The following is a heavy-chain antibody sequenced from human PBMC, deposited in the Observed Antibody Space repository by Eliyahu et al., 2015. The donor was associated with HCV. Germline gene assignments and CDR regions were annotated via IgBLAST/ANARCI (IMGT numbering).Heavy chain of an antibody. D-gene: IGHD6-13*01. V-gene: IGHV3-23*01. J-gene: IGHJ4*02. CDR3: ANLKAAAGTFDY. Sequence: EVQLLESGGGLVQPGGSLXLSCAASGFPFSGDAMGXXRQXPGKGLEWVSAISGSGGSTYYADSVKGRFTISRDNSKNTLYLQMNSLRAEDTAVYYCANLKAAAGTFDYWGQGTLVTVSS. CDR2: ISGSGGST. CDR1: GFPFSGDA.